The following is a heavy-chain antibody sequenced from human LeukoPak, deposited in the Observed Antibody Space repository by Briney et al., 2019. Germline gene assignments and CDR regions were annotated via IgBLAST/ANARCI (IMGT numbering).Heavy chain of an antibody. Sequence: PGGSLRLSCAASGFTFSSYGMHWVRQAPGKGLEWVAFIRYDGSNKYYADSVKGRFTISRDNSKNTLYLQMNSLRAEDTAVYYCAKDYYDSSRGAILLPLSNWGQGTMVTVSP. J-gene: IGHJ3*01. CDR2: IRYDGSNK. CDR1: GFTFSSYG. CDR3: AKDYYDSSRGAILLPLSN. D-gene: IGHD3-22*01. V-gene: IGHV3-30*02.